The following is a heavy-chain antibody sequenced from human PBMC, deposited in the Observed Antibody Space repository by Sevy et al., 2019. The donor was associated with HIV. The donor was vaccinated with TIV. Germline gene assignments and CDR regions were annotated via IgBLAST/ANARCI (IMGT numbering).Heavy chain of an antibody. Sequence: GGSLRLSCAASGFTFSSYAMSWVRQAPGKGLEWVSAISGSGGSTYYADSVKGRFTISRGNSKNTLYLQMNSLRAEDRAVYYCAKDHRFFGVVIIPIYFDYWGQGTLVTVSS. CDR3: AKDHRFFGVVIIPIYFDY. D-gene: IGHD3-3*01. CDR1: GFTFSSYA. J-gene: IGHJ4*02. CDR2: ISGSGGST. V-gene: IGHV3-23*01.